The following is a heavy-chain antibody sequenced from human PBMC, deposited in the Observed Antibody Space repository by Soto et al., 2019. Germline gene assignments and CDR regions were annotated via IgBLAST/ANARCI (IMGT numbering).Heavy chain of an antibody. CDR2: IYHSGST. CDR1: GGSISSSNW. Sequence: SETLSLTCAVSGGSISSSNWWSWVRQPPGKGLEWIGEIYHSGSTNYNPSLKSRVTISVDTSKNQFSLKLSSVAAADTAVYYCARITGTTPYYYGMDVWGQGPRSPSP. D-gene: IGHD1-7*01. CDR3: ARITGTTPYYYGMDV. V-gene: IGHV4-4*02. J-gene: IGHJ6*02.